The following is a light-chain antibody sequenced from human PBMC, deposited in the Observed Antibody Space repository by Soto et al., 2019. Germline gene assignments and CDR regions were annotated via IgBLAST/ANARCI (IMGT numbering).Light chain of an antibody. CDR3: QQYNNWPRT. J-gene: IGKJ1*01. CDR1: QSVGSN. CDR2: GAS. V-gene: IGKV3-15*01. Sequence: EIVLTQCPATLSVSPGERATLSWRASQSVGSNLAWYRQKPGQAPRLLIYGASTRETGIPARFSGSGSGTEFTLTISSLQSEDVAVDYCQQYNNWPRTFGQGTKVDI.